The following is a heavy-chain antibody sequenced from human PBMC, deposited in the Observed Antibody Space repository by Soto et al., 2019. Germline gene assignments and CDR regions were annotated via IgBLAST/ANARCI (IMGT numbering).Heavy chain of an antibody. CDR1: GYTFTDFY. J-gene: IGHJ1*01. D-gene: IGHD1-20*01. CDR3: VRGQSVLYLDL. CDR2: INPKNGGI. V-gene: IGHV1-2*02. Sequence: ASVKVSCKSSGYTFTDFYIHWVRPAPGQGLEWVGWINPKNGGINYAQKFQGRVTMTRDTSVNTSYMDLKRLNFDDSAIYYCVRGQSVLYLDLWGRGTQVTVSS.